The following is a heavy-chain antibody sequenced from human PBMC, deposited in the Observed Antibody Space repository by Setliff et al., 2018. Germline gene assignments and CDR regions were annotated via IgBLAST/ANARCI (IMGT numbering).Heavy chain of an antibody. CDR3: AKVGGIVVAGTLWYFDY. Sequence: GGSLRLSCAASGFTFTSYWMHWVRQAPGKGLVWVSRINHDGSSTTYADSVKGRFTISRDNAKNTLYLQMDSLRAEDTAVYYCAKVGGIVVAGTLWYFDYWGQGTLVTVS. V-gene: IGHV3-74*01. D-gene: IGHD6-19*01. CDR2: INHDGSST. J-gene: IGHJ4*02. CDR1: GFTFTSYW.